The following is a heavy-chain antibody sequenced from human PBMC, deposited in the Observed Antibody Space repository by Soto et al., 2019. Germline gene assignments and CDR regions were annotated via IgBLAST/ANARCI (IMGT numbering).Heavy chain of an antibody. J-gene: IGHJ4*02. Sequence: ASETLSLTCTVSGGSISSSSYYWGWIRQPPGKGLEWIGSIYYSGSTYYNPSLKSRVTISVDTSKNQFSLKLSSVTAADTAVYYCARHYSGYDSSIDYWGQGTLVTVSS. CDR3: ARHYSGYDSSIDY. CDR1: GGSISSSSYY. V-gene: IGHV4-39*01. D-gene: IGHD5-12*01. CDR2: IYYSGST.